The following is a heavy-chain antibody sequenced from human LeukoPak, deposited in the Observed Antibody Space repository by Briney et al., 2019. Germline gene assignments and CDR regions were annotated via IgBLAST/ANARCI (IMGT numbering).Heavy chain of an antibody. V-gene: IGHV5-51*01. CDR1: GFSFSTNW. D-gene: IGHD1-26*01. CDR2: VYPADSDT. J-gene: IGHJ4*02. CDR3: ARLTPGVGATAEY. Sequence: GESLKISCKGSGFSFSTNWIGWVRQMPGKGLEWMGIVYPADSDTRYNSSLQGQVTISADKSITTASLQWRSLKASDTATYYCARLTPGVGATAEYWGQGTPVTVSS.